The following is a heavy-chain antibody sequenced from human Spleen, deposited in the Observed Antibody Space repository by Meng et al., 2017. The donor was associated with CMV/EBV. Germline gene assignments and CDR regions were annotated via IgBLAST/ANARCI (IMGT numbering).Heavy chain of an antibody. CDR3: ARPDSSGYYHPFDH. J-gene: IGHJ4*02. CDR1: GGTFSNYA. D-gene: IGHD3-22*01. V-gene: IGHV1-69*10. Sequence: SVKVSCKASGGTFSNYAINWVRQAPGHGLEWMGGIFPNIGLTNYAQKFQGRVTITADKSTSTAYMDLRSLRSEDTAVYYCARPDSSGYYHPFDHWGQGTLVTVSS. CDR2: IFPNIGLT.